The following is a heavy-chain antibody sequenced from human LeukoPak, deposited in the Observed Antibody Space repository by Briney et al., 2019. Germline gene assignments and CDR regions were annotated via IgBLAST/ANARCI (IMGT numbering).Heavy chain of an antibody. CDR2: ISGSGGST. CDR1: GFTFSSYS. J-gene: IGHJ4*02. CDR3: ANLRFGEFHY. D-gene: IGHD3-10*01. Sequence: PGGSLRLSCAASGFTFSSYSMNWVRQAPGKGLEWVSAISGSGGSTYYADSVKGRFTISRDNSKNTLYLQMNSLRAEDTAVYYCANLRFGEFHYWGQGTLVTVSS. V-gene: IGHV3-23*01.